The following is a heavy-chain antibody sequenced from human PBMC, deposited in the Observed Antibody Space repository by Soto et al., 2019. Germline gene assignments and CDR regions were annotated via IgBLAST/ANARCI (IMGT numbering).Heavy chain of an antibody. Sequence: GGSLRLSCAASGFTFSSYWMHWVRQAPGKGLVWVSRINSDGSSTSYADSVKGRFTISRDNAKNTLYLQMNSLRAEDTAVYYCARDALVDYGGNSLYYYYGMDVWGQGTTVTVSS. CDR2: INSDGSST. CDR1: GFTFSSYW. V-gene: IGHV3-74*01. CDR3: ARDALVDYGGNSLYYYYGMDV. D-gene: IGHD4-17*01. J-gene: IGHJ6*02.